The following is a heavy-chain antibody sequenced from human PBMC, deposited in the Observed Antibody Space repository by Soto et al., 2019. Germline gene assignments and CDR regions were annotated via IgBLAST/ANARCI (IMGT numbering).Heavy chain of an antibody. CDR3: ARVQRVSFFDI. D-gene: IGHD3-16*02. CDR2: ISSSSSYI. Sequence: GGSLRLSCAASGFTFSSYSMNWVRQAPGKGLEWVSSISSSSSYIYYADSVKGRFTISRDNAKNSLYLQMNSLRAEDTAVYYCARVQRVSFFDIWGQGTMVTVSS. J-gene: IGHJ3*02. V-gene: IGHV3-21*01. CDR1: GFTFSSYS.